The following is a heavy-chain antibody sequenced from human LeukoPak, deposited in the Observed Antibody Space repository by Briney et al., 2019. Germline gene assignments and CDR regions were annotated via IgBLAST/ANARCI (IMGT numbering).Heavy chain of an antibody. D-gene: IGHD5-12*01. CDR1: GFTFSSYA. V-gene: IGHV3-30-3*01. Sequence: GGSLRLSCAASGFTFSSYAMRWVRQAPGKGLEWVAVISYDGSNKYYADSVKGRFTISRDNSKNTLYLQMNSLRAEDTAVYYCARDGVATISFWFDPWGQGTLVTVSS. CDR3: ARDGVATISFWFDP. CDR2: ISYDGSNK. J-gene: IGHJ5*02.